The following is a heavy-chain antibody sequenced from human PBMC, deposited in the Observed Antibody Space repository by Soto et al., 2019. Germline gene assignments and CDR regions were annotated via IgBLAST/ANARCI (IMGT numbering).Heavy chain of an antibody. CDR1: GCTFSFYT. J-gene: IGHJ4*02. CDR2: VNPILSMS. D-gene: IGHD3-10*01. V-gene: IGHV1-69*02. CDR3: ATSYGSGYRAFDY. Sequence: SVKVSCKASGCTFSFYTINWVRQAPGLGLEWMGRVNPILSMSNYAQKFQGRVTMTADKSTSTAYVELRSLRSEDTAFYYCATSYGSGYRAFDYWGQGALVTV.